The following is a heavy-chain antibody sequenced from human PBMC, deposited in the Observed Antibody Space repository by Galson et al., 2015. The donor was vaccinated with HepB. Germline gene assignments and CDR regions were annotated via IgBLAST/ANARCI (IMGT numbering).Heavy chain of an antibody. V-gene: IGHV1-46*01. J-gene: IGHJ6*02. D-gene: IGHD2-2*02. Sequence: SVKVSCKASGYTFTSYYMHWERQAPGQGLEWMGIINPSGGSTSYAQKFQGRVTMTRDTSTSTVYMELSSLRSEDTAVYYCAREGGGVVPAAIPFPDYYYYGMDVWGQGTTVTVSS. CDR1: GYTFTSYY. CDR3: AREGGGVVPAAIPFPDYYYYGMDV. CDR2: INPSGGST.